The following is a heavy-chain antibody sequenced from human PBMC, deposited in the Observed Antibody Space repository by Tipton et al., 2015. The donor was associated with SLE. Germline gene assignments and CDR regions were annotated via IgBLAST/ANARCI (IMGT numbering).Heavy chain of an antibody. D-gene: IGHD1-14*01. V-gene: IGHV4-34*01. J-gene: IGHJ5*02. CDR3: ANITIAAPGWFDP. CDR1: GGSFSGSY. CDR2: INDSGNA. Sequence: TLSLTCAIYGGSFSGSYWSWIRQPPGKGLEWIGEINDSGNAYYNPSLKSRVTISGDTSKNQFYLKLTSVTAADTAIYYCANITIAAPGWFDPWGQGTLVTVSS.